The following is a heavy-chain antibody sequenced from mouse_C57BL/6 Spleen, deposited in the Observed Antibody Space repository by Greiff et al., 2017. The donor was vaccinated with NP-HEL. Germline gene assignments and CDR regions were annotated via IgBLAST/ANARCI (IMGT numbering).Heavy chain of an antibody. V-gene: IGHV1-53*01. D-gene: IGHD2-4*01. CDR2: INPSNGGT. J-gene: IGHJ4*01. CDR3: ARVFYYDYVGYAMDY. Sequence: VKLQQPGTELVKPGASVKLSCKASGYTFTSYWMHWVKQRPGQGLELIGNINPSNGGTNYNEKFKSKATLTVDKSSSTAYMQLSSLTSEDSAVYYCARVFYYDYVGYAMDYWGQGTSVTVSS. CDR1: GYTFTSYW.